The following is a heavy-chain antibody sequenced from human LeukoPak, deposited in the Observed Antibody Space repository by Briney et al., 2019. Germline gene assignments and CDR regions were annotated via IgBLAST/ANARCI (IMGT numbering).Heavy chain of an antibody. J-gene: IGHJ6*02. CDR1: GFTFSSYA. V-gene: IGHV3-30-3*01. CDR2: ISYDGSNK. CDR3: AKDGPYSGSYLGMDV. D-gene: IGHD1-26*01. Sequence: GGSLRLSCAASGFTFSSYAMHWVRQAPGKGLEWVAVISYDGSNKYYADSVKGRFTISRDNSKNTLYLQMNSLRAEDTAVYYCAKDGPYSGSYLGMDVWGQGTTVTVSS.